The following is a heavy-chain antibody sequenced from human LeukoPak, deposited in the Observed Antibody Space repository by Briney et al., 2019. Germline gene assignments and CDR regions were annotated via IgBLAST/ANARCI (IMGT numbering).Heavy chain of an antibody. CDR3: ARQNYGDYVN. CDR1: GYSFMSYW. J-gene: IGHJ4*02. CDR2: IYPADSDT. V-gene: IGHV5-51*01. Sequence: GESLKISCKGSGYSFMSYWIGCVRQKPGKGLDWMGIIYPADSDTRYSPSFQGQVTMSVDKSISTAYLQWSSLKASDTAIYYCARQNYGDYVNWGQGTLVTVSS. D-gene: IGHD4-17*01.